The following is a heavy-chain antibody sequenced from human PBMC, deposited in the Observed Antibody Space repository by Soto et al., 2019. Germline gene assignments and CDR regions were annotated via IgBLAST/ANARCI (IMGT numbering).Heavy chain of an antibody. V-gene: IGHV1-2*04. CDR1: GYTFTGYY. J-gene: IGHJ2*01. Sequence: QVQLVQSGAEVKKPGASVKVSCKASGYTFTGYYMHWVRQAPGQGLEWMGWINPNSGGTNDAQKFQGWGTMDRDTSISTAYIELSRLRSDDTAVYCCARGTPSTCWYFDLWGRGTLVTVSS. D-gene: IGHD2-2*01. CDR2: INPNSGGT. CDR3: ARGTPSTCWYFDL.